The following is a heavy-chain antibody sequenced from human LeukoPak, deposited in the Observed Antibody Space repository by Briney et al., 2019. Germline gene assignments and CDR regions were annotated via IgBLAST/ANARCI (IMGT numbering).Heavy chain of an antibody. CDR2: IYHSGST. D-gene: IGHD6-13*01. Sequence: PSETLSLTCTVSGYSISSGYYWGWIRQPPGKGLEWIGSIYHSGSTYYNPSLKSRVTISVDTSKNQFSLKLSSVTAADTAVYYCTRADYSSTWSHDYYYMDVWGKGTTVTVSS. CDR1: GYSISSGYY. V-gene: IGHV4-38-2*02. J-gene: IGHJ6*03. CDR3: TRADYSSTWSHDYYYMDV.